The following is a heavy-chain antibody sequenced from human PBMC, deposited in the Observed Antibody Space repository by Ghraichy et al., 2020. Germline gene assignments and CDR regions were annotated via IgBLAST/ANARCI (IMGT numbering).Heavy chain of an antibody. V-gene: IGHV3-7*03. D-gene: IGHD6-6*01. CDR3: AREDSSSSGYYYYGMDV. J-gene: IGHJ6*02. CDR1: GFTFSSYW. Sequence: LSLTCAASGFTFSSYWMSWVRQAPGKGLEWVANIKQDGSEKYYVDSVKGRFTISRDNAKNSLYLQMNSLRAEDTAVYYCAREDSSSSGYYYYGMDVWGQGTTVTVSS. CDR2: IKQDGSEK.